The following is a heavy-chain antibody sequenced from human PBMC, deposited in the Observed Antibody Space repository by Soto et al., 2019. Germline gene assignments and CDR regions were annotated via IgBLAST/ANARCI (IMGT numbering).Heavy chain of an antibody. Sequence: GGSLRLSSAASGFPFDAYPMNWVRQGPGMGPQWISFISGEGGRRLYSDSVKGRFTLSRANSKNSLYLQMRVLTTEDTALYYCERNSYDGLTGQKRYFDSWGQGTLVTVSS. V-gene: IGHV3-43*01. CDR1: GFPFDAYP. CDR2: ISGEGGRR. D-gene: IGHD3-9*01. J-gene: IGHJ4*02. CDR3: ERNSYDGLTGQKRYFDS.